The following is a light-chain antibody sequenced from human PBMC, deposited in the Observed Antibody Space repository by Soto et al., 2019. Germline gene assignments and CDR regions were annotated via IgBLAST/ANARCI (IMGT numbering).Light chain of an antibody. CDR3: KHRSNWPLT. J-gene: IGKJ4*01. CDR2: DAS. V-gene: IGKV3-11*01. Sequence: LWPVERARLSFRASQSVSIKLAWYQQKPGQAPRLLIYDASSRATGIPARFSGSGSGTDFTLTISSLEPEDFAVYFCKHRSNWPLTFGGGTKVDIK. CDR1: QSVSIK.